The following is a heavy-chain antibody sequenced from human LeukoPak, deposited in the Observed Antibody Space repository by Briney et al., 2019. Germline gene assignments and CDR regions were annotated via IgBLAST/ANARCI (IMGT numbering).Heavy chain of an antibody. CDR3: ARDDDSSLDY. Sequence: SETLSLTCTVSGGSISSSSYYWGWIRQPPGKGLEWIGSFYYSGSTYYNPSLKSRVTISVDTSKNQFSLKLSSVTAADTAVYYCARDDDSSLDYWGQGTLVAVSS. V-gene: IGHV4-39*07. CDR1: GGSISSSSYY. J-gene: IGHJ4*02. D-gene: IGHD3-22*01. CDR2: FYYSGST.